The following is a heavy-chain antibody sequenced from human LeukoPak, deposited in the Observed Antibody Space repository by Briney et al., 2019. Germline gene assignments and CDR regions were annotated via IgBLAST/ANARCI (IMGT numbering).Heavy chain of an antibody. CDR3: ARDRLAVAAEGAFDI. D-gene: IGHD6-19*01. Sequence: SETLSLTCTVSGGSISSSSYYWGWIRQPPGKGLEWIGSIYYSGSTYYNPSLKSRVTISVDTSKNQFSLKLSSVTAADTAVYYCARDRLAVAAEGAFDIWGQGTMVTVSS. V-gene: IGHV4-39*07. CDR1: GGSISSSSYY. J-gene: IGHJ3*02. CDR2: IYYSGST.